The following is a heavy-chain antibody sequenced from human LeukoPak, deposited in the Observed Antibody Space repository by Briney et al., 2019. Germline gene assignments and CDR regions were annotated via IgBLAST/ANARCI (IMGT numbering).Heavy chain of an antibody. D-gene: IGHD3-10*01. J-gene: IGHJ4*02. Sequence: SETLSLTCAVYGGSFSGYYWSWICQPPGKGLEWIGEINHSGSTNYNPSLKSRVTISVDTSKNQFSLKLSSVTAADTAVYYCARPALYYYGSGSYYRSRPTHYDYWGQGTLVTVSS. CDR2: INHSGST. CDR1: GGSFSGYY. CDR3: ARPALYYYGSGSYYRSRPTHYDY. V-gene: IGHV4-34*01.